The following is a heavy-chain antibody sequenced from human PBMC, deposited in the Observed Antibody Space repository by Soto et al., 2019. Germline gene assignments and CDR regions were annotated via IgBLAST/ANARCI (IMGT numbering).Heavy chain of an antibody. D-gene: IGHD3-22*01. CDR1: GFTFNNYA. Sequence: GGSLRLSCVASGFTFNNYAMSWVRQVPGKGLEWVSGISGSGNPYYADSVKGRFTISRDNSKNTLYLQMISLRTEDTAVYHCAISGGYDNTSPFDYWGQGTQVTVSS. CDR3: AISGGYDNTSPFDY. CDR2: ISGSGNP. V-gene: IGHV3-23*01. J-gene: IGHJ4*02.